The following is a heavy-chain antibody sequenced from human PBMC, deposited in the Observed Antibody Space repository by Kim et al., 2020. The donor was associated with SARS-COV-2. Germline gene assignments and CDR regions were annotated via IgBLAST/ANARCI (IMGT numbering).Heavy chain of an antibody. Sequence: SETLSLTCAVYGGSFSGYYWSWIRQPPGKGLEWIGEINHSGSTNYNPSLKSRVTISVDTSKNQFSLKLSSVTAADTAVYYCAAVYSSGWYRRNNWFDPWGQGTLVTVSS. CDR1: GGSFSGYY. CDR2: INHSGST. J-gene: IGHJ5*02. D-gene: IGHD6-19*01. CDR3: AAVYSSGWYRRNNWFDP. V-gene: IGHV4-34*01.